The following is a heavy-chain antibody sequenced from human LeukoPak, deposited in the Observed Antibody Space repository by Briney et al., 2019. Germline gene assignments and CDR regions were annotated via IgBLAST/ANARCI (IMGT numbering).Heavy chain of an antibody. D-gene: IGHD5-18*01. CDR3: AKVRGFRLWLIYY. CDR2: ISGRDGRT. J-gene: IGHJ4*02. V-gene: IGHV3-23*01. CDR1: GFTFSRYA. Sequence: GGSLRLSCAVSGFTFSRYAMCWVRQAPGKGLEWVSAISGRDGRTYYADSVKGRFTITRDTSKNTVYLQLNSLRAEDTAVYYCAKVRGFRLWLIYYWGRETRVTVSS.